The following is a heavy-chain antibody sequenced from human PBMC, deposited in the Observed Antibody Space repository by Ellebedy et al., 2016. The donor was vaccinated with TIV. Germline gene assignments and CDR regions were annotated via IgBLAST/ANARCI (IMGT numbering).Heavy chain of an antibody. CDR3: TTEPDFWSGSREV. J-gene: IGHJ4*02. Sequence: GGSLRLSXAASGFTFSDYDMNWVRQAPGKGLEWVGRIKSKIDDGTTDYGTPVEGRFTISRDDSKNTLYLQMNSLKTEDTAVYYCTTEPDFWSGSREVWGQGILVTVSS. D-gene: IGHD3-3*01. CDR1: GFTFSDYD. CDR2: IKSKIDDGTT. V-gene: IGHV3-15*05.